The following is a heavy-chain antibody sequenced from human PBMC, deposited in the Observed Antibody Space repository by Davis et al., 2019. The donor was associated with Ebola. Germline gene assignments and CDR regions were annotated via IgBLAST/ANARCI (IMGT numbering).Heavy chain of an antibody. V-gene: IGHV1-18*01. CDR2: ISAYNGNT. J-gene: IGHJ6*02. CDR3: ARATGGYYYYGMDV. CDR1: GYTFTSYG. D-gene: IGHD3-10*01. Sequence: AASVKVSCKASGYTFTSYGISWVRQAPGQGLEWMGWISAYNGNTNYAQKLQGRVTMTTDTSTSTAYMELRSLRSDDTAVYYCARATGGYYYYGMDVWGQGTTVTVSS.